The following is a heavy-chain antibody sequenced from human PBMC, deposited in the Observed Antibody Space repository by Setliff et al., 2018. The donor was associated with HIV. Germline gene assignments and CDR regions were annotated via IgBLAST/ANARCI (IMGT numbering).Heavy chain of an antibody. Sequence: SETLSLTCTVSGGSISKSNYYWGWIRQPPGKGLEWIGSIFHSGSAHYNPSLKSRVTISVDTSKNFFSLTLTSVTSADTAVYYCGRCPVYYTSGSYYNDDTPDMWGQGTLVTVSS. J-gene: IGHJ3*02. CDR1: GGSISKSNYY. CDR3: GRCPVYYTSGSYYNDDTPDM. V-gene: IGHV4-39*02. CDR2: IFHSGSA. D-gene: IGHD3-10*01.